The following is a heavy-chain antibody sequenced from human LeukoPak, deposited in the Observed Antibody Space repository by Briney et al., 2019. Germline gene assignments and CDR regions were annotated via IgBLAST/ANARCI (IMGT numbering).Heavy chain of an antibody. V-gene: IGHV5-51*01. D-gene: IGHD3-22*01. J-gene: IGHJ6*02. CDR2: IYPGDSDT. CDR3: ARHFGTYYYDSSGYYYYYYGMDV. CDR1: GYSFTSYW. Sequence: GESLEISCKGSGYSFTSYWIGWVRQMPGKGLEWMGIIYPGDSDTRYSPSFQGQVTISADKSISTAYLQWSSLKASDTAMYYCARHFGTYYYDSSGYYYYYYGMDVWGQGTTVTVSS.